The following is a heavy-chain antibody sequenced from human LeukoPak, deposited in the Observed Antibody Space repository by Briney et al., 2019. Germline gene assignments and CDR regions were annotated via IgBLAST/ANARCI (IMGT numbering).Heavy chain of an antibody. CDR3: ARDGDYDFWSGYYGYYFDY. V-gene: IGHV4-4*07. J-gene: IGHJ4*02. Sequence: SGTLSLTCTVSGGSISSYYWSWIRQPAGKGLEWIGRIYTSGSTNYNPSLKSRVTMSVDTSKNQFSLKLSSVTAADTAVYYCARDGDYDFWSGYYGYYFDYWGQGTLVTVSS. CDR1: GGSISSYY. D-gene: IGHD3-3*01. CDR2: IYTSGST.